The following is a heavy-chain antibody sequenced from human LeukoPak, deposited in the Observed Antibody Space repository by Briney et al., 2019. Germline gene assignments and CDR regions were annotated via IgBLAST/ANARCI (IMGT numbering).Heavy chain of an antibody. J-gene: IGHJ6*02. D-gene: IGHD3-10*01. CDR3: ARDGSYYGSGSYPRYYYYYGMDV. CDR2: INTNTGNP. CDR1: GYTFTSYA. Sequence: ASVKVSCKASGYTFTSYAMNWVRQAPGQGLEWMGWINTNTGNPTYAQGFTGRFVFSLDTSVSTAYLQISSVKAEDTAVYYCARDGSYYGSGSYPRYYYYYGMDVWGQGTTVTVSS. V-gene: IGHV7-4-1*02.